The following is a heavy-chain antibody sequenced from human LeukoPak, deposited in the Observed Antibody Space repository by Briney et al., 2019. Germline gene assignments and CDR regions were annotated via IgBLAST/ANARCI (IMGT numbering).Heavy chain of an antibody. Sequence: GGSLRLSCAASGFTFSSYSMNWVRQAPGKGLEWVSSISSSSSYIYYADSVKGRFTISRDNDKNSLYLQMNSLRAEDTAVYYCARVGPSTSYHFDYWGQGTLVTVPA. CDR3: ARVGPSTSYHFDY. CDR2: ISSSSSYI. D-gene: IGHD2-2*01. V-gene: IGHV3-21*01. J-gene: IGHJ4*02. CDR1: GFTFSSYS.